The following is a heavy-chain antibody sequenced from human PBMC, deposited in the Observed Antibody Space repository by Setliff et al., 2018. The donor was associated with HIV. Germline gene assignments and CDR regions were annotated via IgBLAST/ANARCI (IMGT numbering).Heavy chain of an antibody. J-gene: IGHJ4*02. V-gene: IGHV4-31*03. Sequence: SETLSLTCTVSGGSISSGGYYYSWIRQHPVKGLEYIGHIHYSGNTYYNPSLKSRISISVDTSKNQFALKLTSVTAADTAVYYCASRPYDLWSGYLEYWGQGTLVTVSS. CDR1: GGSISSGGYY. D-gene: IGHD3-3*01. CDR3: ASRPYDLWSGYLEY. CDR2: IHYSGNT.